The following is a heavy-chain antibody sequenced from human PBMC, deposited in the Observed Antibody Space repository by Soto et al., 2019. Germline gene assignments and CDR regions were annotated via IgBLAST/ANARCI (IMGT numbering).Heavy chain of an antibody. Sequence: GGSLRLSCAASGFTFSNYALSWVRQAPGKGLEWVSTISGSGGNTYYADSVKGRFTISRDNSQKMMFLQMTSLRAEDTAMYYCAKATSPTVFRVDSLFDSWGQGTPVTVSS. J-gene: IGHJ4*02. CDR2: ISGSGGNT. CDR3: AKATSPTVFRVDSLFDS. D-gene: IGHD3-3*01. CDR1: GFTFSNYA. V-gene: IGHV3-23*01.